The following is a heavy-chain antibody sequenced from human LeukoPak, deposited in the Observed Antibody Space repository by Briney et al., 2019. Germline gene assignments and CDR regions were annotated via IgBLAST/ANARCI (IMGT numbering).Heavy chain of an antibody. V-gene: IGHV3-30*02. CDR1: GFTFSSYG. D-gene: IGHD3-3*01. CDR3: AVVNYDFWSGYETGFDY. CDR2: IRYDGSNK. Sequence: GGSLRLSCAASGFTFSSYGMSWVRQAPGKGLEWVAFIRYDGSNKYYADSVKGRFTISRDNSKNTLYLQMNSLRAEDTAVYYCAVVNYDFWSGYETGFDYWGQGTLVTVSS. J-gene: IGHJ4*02.